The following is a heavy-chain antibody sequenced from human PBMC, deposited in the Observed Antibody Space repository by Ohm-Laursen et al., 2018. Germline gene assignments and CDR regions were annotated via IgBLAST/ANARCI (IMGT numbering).Heavy chain of an antibody. Sequence: SETLSLTCTVSGGSISSYYWSWVRQPPGKGLEWIGYMFNRGSPNYNPSLKSRVTISVDTSENHFSLKLSSVTAADTAVYYCARLGGTTFGGIIAFDYWGQGTLVAVSS. J-gene: IGHJ4*02. V-gene: IGHV4-59*01. CDR1: GGSISSYY. CDR2: MFNRGSP. CDR3: ARLGGTTFGGIIAFDY. D-gene: IGHD3-16*02.